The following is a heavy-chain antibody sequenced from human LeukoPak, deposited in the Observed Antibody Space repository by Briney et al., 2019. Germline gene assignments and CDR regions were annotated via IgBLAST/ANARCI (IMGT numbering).Heavy chain of an antibody. D-gene: IGHD2-2*02. CDR2: ISGDGSST. J-gene: IGHJ5*02. V-gene: IGHV3-74*01. CDR1: GFTFSSYA. CDR3: AKGLSINWFDP. Sequence: TGGSLRLSCAASGFTFSSYAMSWVRQAPGKGLVCVSRISGDGSSTSYADSVKGRFTVSRDNAKNTLYLQMNSLRAEDTAVYYCAKGLSINWFDPWGQGTLVTVSS.